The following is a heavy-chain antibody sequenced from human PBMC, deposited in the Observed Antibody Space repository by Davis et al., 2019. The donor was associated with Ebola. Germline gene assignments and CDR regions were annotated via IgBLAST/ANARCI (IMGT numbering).Heavy chain of an antibody. CDR2: IYYSGST. J-gene: IGHJ5*02. CDR3: ARQGCGHSIGYVDPRRYWFDP. D-gene: IGHD5-18*01. CDR1: GGSISSNSFY. Sequence: PSETLSLTCTVSGGSISSNSFYWGLIRQPPGKGLEWIGSIYYSGSTYYNPSLKSRVTMSVDTSKNQFSLKLNSVTAADTAVYYCARQGCGHSIGYVDPRRYWFDPWRQGILVTVSS. V-gene: IGHV4-39*01.